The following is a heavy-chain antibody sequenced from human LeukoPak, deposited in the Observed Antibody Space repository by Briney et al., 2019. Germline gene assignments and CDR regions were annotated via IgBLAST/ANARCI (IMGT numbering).Heavy chain of an antibody. CDR3: ARVLLGFGWFDP. CDR1: GYTFTSYG. CDR2: ISDSNGNT. D-gene: IGHD3-10*02. Sequence: GASVKVSCKASGYTFTSYGISWVGQAPGQEGEWMGWISDSNGNTNYEQKLQGRVTMTKHTSTSTAYMELRSLRSDDTGVYYCARVLLGFGWFDPWGQATLVTVSS. V-gene: IGHV1-18*01. J-gene: IGHJ5*02.